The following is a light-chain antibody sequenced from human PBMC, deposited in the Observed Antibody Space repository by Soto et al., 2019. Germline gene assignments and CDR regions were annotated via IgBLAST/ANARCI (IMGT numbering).Light chain of an antibody. CDR1: QSVSSSY. CDR3: QLYGSSPPYT. J-gene: IGKJ2*01. CDR2: GAS. V-gene: IGKV3-20*01. Sequence: EIVLTQSPGTLSLSPGERATLSCRASQSVSSSYLAWYQQKPGQAPRLLIYGASSRATGIPDRFRGSGSGTDFTLTISRLEAEDVGVYYCQLYGSSPPYTFGQGTKLEIK.